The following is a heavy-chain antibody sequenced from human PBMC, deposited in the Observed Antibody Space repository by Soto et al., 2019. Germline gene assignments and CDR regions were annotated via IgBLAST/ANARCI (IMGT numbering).Heavy chain of an antibody. V-gene: IGHV5-51*01. CDR3: ARSARDYSNHYFDY. CDR1: GYNFAKYW. J-gene: IGHJ4*02. D-gene: IGHD4-4*01. CDR2: IYPGASDA. Sequence: GESLKISCKGSGYNFAKYWIGWVRQMPGKGLEWMAVIYPGASDARYSPSFKGQVTISADKSISTAYLQWSSLRASDTAMYYCARSARDYSNHYFDYWGQGTLVTVSS.